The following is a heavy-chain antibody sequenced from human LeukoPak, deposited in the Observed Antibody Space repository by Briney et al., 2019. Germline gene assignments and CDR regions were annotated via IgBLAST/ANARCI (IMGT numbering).Heavy chain of an antibody. J-gene: IGHJ4*02. CDR1: GFTFSSYS. Sequence: GGSLRLSCAASGFTFSSYSMNWVRQAPGKGLEWVSSISSSSSYIYYADSVKGRFTISRDNAKNSLYLQMNSLRGEDTAVYYCARDYYDSLTGYYSSFDYWGQGTLVTVSS. CDR2: ISSSSSYI. V-gene: IGHV3-21*01. CDR3: ARDYYDSLTGYYSSFDY. D-gene: IGHD3-9*01.